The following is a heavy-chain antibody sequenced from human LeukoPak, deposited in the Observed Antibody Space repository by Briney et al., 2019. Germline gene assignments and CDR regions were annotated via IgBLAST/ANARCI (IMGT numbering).Heavy chain of an antibody. J-gene: IGHJ5*02. V-gene: IGHV4-59*12. Sequence: SETLSLTCSVSDGSTTGYYWSWIRQPPGKGLEWIAYVYYTGRTLYNPSLESRVTISVDTSKTQFSLTVTSVTAADTAIYYCARDIPSGYHDHWGQGTLVTVSS. CDR1: DGSTTGYY. D-gene: IGHD3-3*01. CDR3: ARDIPSGYHDH. CDR2: VYYTGRT.